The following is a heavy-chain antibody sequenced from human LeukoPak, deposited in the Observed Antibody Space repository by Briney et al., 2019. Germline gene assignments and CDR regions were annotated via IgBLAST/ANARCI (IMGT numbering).Heavy chain of an antibody. CDR2: IYYSGST. V-gene: IGHV4-59*01. D-gene: IGHD2-15*01. J-gene: IGHJ6*02. CDR3: ARERQVVVAATTSSYYYYGMDV. CDR1: GGSISSYY. Sequence: SETLSLTCTVSGGSISSYYWSWIRQPPGKGLEWIGYIYYSGSTNYNPSLKSRVTISVDTSKNQFSLKLSSVTAADTAVYYCARERQVVVAATTSSYYYYGMDVWGQGTTVTVSS.